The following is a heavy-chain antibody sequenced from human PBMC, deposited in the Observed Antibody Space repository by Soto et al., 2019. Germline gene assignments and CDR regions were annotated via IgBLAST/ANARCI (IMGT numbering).Heavy chain of an antibody. V-gene: IGHV1-18*01. CDR1: GYTFTSYG. CDR2: ISAYNSNT. Sequence: ASVKVSCKASGYTFTSYGISWVRQAPGQGLEWMGWISAYNSNTNYAQKLQGRVTMTTDTSTSTAYMELRSLRSDDTAVYYCARRTEYGGINWFDPWGQGTLVTVSS. J-gene: IGHJ5*02. D-gene: IGHD4-17*01. CDR3: ARRTEYGGINWFDP.